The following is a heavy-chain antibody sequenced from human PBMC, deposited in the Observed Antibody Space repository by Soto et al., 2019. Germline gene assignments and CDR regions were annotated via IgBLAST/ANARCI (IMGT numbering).Heavy chain of an antibody. V-gene: IGHV1-18*04. Sequence: ASVKVSCKASGYTFTSYGISWVRQAPGQGLEWMGWISAYNGNTNYAQKLQGRVTMTTDTSTSTAYMELRSLRSDDTAVYYCARDSETAMEPVYNYCYGRDVWGQGTTVTVSS. CDR1: GYTFTSYG. D-gene: IGHD5-18*01. J-gene: IGHJ6*02. CDR3: ARDSETAMEPVYNYCYGRDV. CDR2: ISAYNGNT.